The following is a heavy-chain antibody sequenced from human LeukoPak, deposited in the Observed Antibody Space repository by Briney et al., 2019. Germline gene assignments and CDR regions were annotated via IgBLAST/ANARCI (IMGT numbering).Heavy chain of an antibody. D-gene: IGHD2-15*01. CDR3: AKSGLNRFDY. CDR1: GFTFSSYW. V-gene: IGHV3-23*01. CDR2: ISGGGGTP. Sequence: GGSLRLSCAASGFTFSSYWMHWVRQAPGKGLEWVSTISGGGGTPYYADSVKGRFTISRDNSKNTLFLQMNSLRVEDTAVYYCAKSGLNRFDYWGQGALVTVSS. J-gene: IGHJ4*02.